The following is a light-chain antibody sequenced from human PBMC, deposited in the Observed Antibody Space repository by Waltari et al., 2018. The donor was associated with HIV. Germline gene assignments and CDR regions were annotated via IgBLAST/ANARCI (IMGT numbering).Light chain of an antibody. J-gene: IGLJ1*01. CDR3: AAWDDSLKGGA. Sequence: QSVLAQPPSASGTPGQRVTISCSGSTPNIGGMTVSWYQQLPGTAPKLLIYSNNERPSGVPDRLSGSTSGTSASLVISGLHAEDDADYYCAAWDDSLKGGAFGTGTKVTVL. CDR1: TPNIGGMT. V-gene: IGLV1-44*01. CDR2: SNN.